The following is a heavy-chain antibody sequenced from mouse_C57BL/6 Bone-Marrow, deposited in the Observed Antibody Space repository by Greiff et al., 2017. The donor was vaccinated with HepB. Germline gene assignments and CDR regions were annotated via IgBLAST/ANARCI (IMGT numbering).Heavy chain of an antibody. V-gene: IGHV1-55*01. CDR1: GYTFTSYW. Sequence: VQLQQPGAELVKPGASVKMSCKASGYTFTSYWITWVNQRPGQGLEWIGDIYPGSGSTNYNEKFKSKATLTVDTSSSTAYMQLSSLTSEDSAVYYCARYYYGSSLWYFDVWGTGTTVTVSS. CDR3: ARYYYGSSLWYFDV. D-gene: IGHD1-1*01. J-gene: IGHJ1*03. CDR2: IYPGSGST.